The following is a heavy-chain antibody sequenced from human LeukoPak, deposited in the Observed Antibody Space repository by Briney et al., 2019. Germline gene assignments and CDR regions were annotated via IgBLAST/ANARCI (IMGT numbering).Heavy chain of an antibody. Sequence: GASVKVSCKTSGYSFTNYYMHWVRQAPGQGLEWMGWMSPSTGNTGYAQKFQGRVTMTRYTSVSTAYMELSSLRSEDTAVYYCVGGAPNWGFDFWGQGTLVTVSS. V-gene: IGHV1-8*02. CDR1: GYSFTNYY. D-gene: IGHD7-27*01. J-gene: IGHJ4*02. CDR2: MSPSTGNT. CDR3: VGGAPNWGFDF.